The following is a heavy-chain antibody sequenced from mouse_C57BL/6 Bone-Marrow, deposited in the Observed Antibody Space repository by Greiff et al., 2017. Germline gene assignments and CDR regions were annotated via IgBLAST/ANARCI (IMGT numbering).Heavy chain of an antibody. Sequence: QVQLQQSGAELVRPGTSVKVSCKASGYAFTNYLIEWVKQRPGQGLEWIGVINPGSGGTNYNEKFKGKATLTADKSSSTAYMQLSSLASEDSAVYFCARSGPDDGYSSYAMDYWGQGTSVTVSS. CDR1: GYAFTNYL. V-gene: IGHV1-54*01. CDR3: ARSGPDDGYSSYAMDY. CDR2: INPGSGGT. D-gene: IGHD2-3*01. J-gene: IGHJ4*01.